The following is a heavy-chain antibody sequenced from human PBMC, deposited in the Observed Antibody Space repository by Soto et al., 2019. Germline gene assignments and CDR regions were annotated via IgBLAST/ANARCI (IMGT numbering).Heavy chain of an antibody. J-gene: IGHJ4*02. CDR1: GGSFSAYY. CDR3: AREHYYDSSGHLYFDY. Sequence: PSETLSLTCAVYGGSFSAYYWNWIRQPPGKGLEWIGEINHSGSTNYNPSLKSRLTMSVDTSKNQFSLKLSSVTAADTAVYYCAREHYYDSSGHLYFDYWGQGTLVTVSS. CDR2: INHSGST. V-gene: IGHV4-34*01. D-gene: IGHD3-22*01.